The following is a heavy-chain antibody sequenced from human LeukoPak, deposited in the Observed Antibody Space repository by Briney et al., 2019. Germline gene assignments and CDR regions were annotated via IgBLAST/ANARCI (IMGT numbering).Heavy chain of an antibody. CDR1: GGTFSSYA. CDR3: AREGRYCSGGSCYSGWFDP. J-gene: IGHJ5*02. V-gene: IGHV1-69*13. D-gene: IGHD2-15*01. Sequence: SVKVSCKASGGTFSSYAISWVRQAPGQGLEWMGGIIPIFGTANYAQKFQGRVTITADESTSTAYMELSSPRSEDTAVYYCAREGRYCSGGSCYSGWFDPWGQGTLVTVSS. CDR2: IIPIFGTA.